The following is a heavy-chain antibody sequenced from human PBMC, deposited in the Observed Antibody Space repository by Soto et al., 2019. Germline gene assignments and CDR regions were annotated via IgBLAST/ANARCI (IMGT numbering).Heavy chain of an antibody. J-gene: IGHJ3*02. Sequence: SETLSLTCTVSGGSISSSSYYWGWIRQPPGKGLEWIGSIYYSGSTYYNPSLKSRVTISVDTSKNQFSLKLSSVTAADTAVYYCASGYSSSFGDAFDIWGQGTMVTVSS. CDR3: ASGYSSSFGDAFDI. CDR1: GGSISSSSYY. CDR2: IYYSGST. V-gene: IGHV4-39*01. D-gene: IGHD6-6*01.